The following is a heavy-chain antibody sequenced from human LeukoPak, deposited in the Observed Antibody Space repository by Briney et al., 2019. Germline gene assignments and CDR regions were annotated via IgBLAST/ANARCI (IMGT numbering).Heavy chain of an antibody. CDR2: IWYDGSNE. CDR1: GFTFNTYG. J-gene: IGHJ4*02. D-gene: IGHD1-26*01. CDR3: ARGGLTIAEATTSWYLDY. V-gene: IGHV3-33*01. Sequence: GGSLRLSCAACGFTFNTYGMHWVRQAQGKGLEWVALIWYDGSNENYADSVKGRFTISRDNSRNTLYLQMNRLRGEDTAVYYCARGGLTIAEATTSWYLDYWGQGTLVTVSS.